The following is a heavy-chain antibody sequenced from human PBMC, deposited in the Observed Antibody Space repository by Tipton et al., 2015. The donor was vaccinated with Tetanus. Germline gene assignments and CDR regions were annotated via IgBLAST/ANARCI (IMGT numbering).Heavy chain of an antibody. CDR1: GYSFGIYW. CDR2: IYPGDSDT. J-gene: IGHJ5*02. D-gene: IGHD3-10*01. V-gene: IGHV5-51*01. CDR3: ARLPKHYSASGTT. Sequence: QLVQSGPEVKKPGESLKISCKGSGYSFGIYWLAWVRQMPGKGLEWMGIIYPGDSDTRYSPSFEGQVTISVDKSIATAYLQWSSLKASDTAIYFCARLPKHYSASGTTWGQGTLVTVSS.